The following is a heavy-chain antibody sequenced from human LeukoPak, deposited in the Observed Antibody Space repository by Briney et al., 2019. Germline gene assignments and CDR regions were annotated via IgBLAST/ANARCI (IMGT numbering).Heavy chain of an antibody. D-gene: IGHD4-17*01. CDR3: ARHKENYGDSCLDDD. V-gene: IGHV3-30-3*01. Sequence: PGGSLRLSCAASGFTFSSYAMHWVRQAPGKGLEWVAVISYDGSNKYYADSVKGRFTISRDNSKNTLYLQMNSLRADDTAVYYCARHKENYGDSCLDDDWGQGTLVTVSS. CDR2: ISYDGSNK. CDR1: GFTFSSYA. J-gene: IGHJ4*02.